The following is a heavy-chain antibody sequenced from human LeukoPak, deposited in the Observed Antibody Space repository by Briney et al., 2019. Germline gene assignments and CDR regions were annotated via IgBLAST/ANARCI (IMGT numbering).Heavy chain of an antibody. Sequence: GRSLRLSWVASGFPFRTFSMNWVRQAPGKGLEWVSSISSSSTYIYYADAVKSRFTITRDNSKNSLYLQMDSLRVEDTAVYYCARAEGSGSSFDYWGQGTLVTVSS. CDR1: GFPFRTFS. V-gene: IGHV3-21*01. CDR3: ARAEGSGSSFDY. CDR2: ISSSSTYI. D-gene: IGHD3-10*01. J-gene: IGHJ4*03.